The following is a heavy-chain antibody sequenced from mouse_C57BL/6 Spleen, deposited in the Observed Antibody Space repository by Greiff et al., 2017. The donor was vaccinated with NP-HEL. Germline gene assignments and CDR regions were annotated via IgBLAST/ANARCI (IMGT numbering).Heavy chain of an antibody. J-gene: IGHJ1*03. CDR3: AREAYYYGSRWYFDV. D-gene: IGHD1-1*01. CDR1: GYTFTSYW. CDR2: IDPNSGGT. V-gene: IGHV1-72*01. Sequence: QVQLQQSGAELVKPGASVKLSCKASGYTFTSYWMHWVKQRPGRGLEWIGRIDPNSGGTKYNEKFKSKATLTVDKPSSTAYMQRSSLTAEDSAVYYCAREAYYYGSRWYFDVWGTGTTVTVSS.